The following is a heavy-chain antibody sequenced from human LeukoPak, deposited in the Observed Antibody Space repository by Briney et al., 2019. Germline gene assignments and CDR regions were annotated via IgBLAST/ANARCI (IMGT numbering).Heavy chain of an antibody. CDR3: ARAAARGAFDI. CDR1: GGSISSGNYY. D-gene: IGHD6-13*01. V-gene: IGHV4-61*02. J-gene: IGHJ3*02. CDR2: IYTSGST. Sequence: SETLSLTCNVSGGSISSGNYYWSWIRQPAGKGLEWIGRIYTSGSTYYNPSLKSRVTISVDTSKNQFSLKLSSVTAADTAVYYCARAAARGAFDIWGQGTMVTVSS.